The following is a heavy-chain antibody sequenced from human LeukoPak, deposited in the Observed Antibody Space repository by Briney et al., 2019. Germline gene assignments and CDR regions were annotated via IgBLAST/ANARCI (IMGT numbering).Heavy chain of an antibody. V-gene: IGHV5-51*01. J-gene: IGHJ6*02. CDR2: IYPGDSDT. CDR1: GYSFTSYW. Sequence: GESLKISCKGSGYSFTSYWIGWVRQMPGKGLEWMGIIYPGDSDTRYSPSFQGQVTISADKSISTAYLRWSSLKASDTAMYYCARHRDSSYYYYYGMDVWGQGTTVTVSS. D-gene: IGHD2-15*01. CDR3: ARHRDSSYYYYYGMDV.